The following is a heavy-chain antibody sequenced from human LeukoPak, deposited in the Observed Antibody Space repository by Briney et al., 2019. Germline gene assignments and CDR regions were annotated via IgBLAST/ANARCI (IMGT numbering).Heavy chain of an antibody. D-gene: IGHD1-1*01. V-gene: IGHV3-21*01. J-gene: IGHJ4*02. Sequence: GGSLTLSCAASGFTFSSYSMNWVRQAPGKGLEWVSSISSSSSYIYYADSVKGRFTISSDNAKNSLYLQMNSLRAEDTAVYYCASVGTLIYWGQGTLVTVSS. CDR1: GFTFSSYS. CDR3: ASVGTLIY. CDR2: ISSSSSYI.